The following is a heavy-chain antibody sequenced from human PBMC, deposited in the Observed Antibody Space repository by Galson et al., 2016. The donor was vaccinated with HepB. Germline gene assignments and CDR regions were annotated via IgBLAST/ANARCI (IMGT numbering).Heavy chain of an antibody. D-gene: IGHD2-2*01. Sequence: SLRLSCAASGFTFKYHAMSWVRQAPGSGLEWVAVISDGGTAHYADSVKGRFTISRDNSKNTVYLQMDSLSAADNAEYYCARISGPWVGVHAAKVYFDFWGQGTLVIVSS. J-gene: IGHJ4*02. CDR1: GFTFKYHA. CDR3: ARISGPWVGVHAAKVYFDF. CDR2: ISDGGTA. V-gene: IGHV3-23*01.